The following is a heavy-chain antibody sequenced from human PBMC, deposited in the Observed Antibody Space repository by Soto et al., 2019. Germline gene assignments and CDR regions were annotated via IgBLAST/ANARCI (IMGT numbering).Heavy chain of an antibody. Sequence: KFQGRVTITRDTSASTAYMELSSLRSEDTAVYYCASFNVDTAMDPDYWGQGTLVTVSS. V-gene: IGHV1-3*01. D-gene: IGHD5-18*01. J-gene: IGHJ4*02. CDR3: ASFNVDTAMDPDY.